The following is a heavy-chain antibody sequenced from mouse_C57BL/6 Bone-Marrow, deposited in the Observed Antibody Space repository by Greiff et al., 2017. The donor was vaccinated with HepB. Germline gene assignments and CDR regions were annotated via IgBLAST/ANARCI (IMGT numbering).Heavy chain of an antibody. Sequence: EVMLVESGGDLVKPGGSLKLSCAASGFTFSSYGMSWVRQTPDKRLEWVATISSGGSYTYYPDSVKGRFTISRDNAKNTLYLQMSSLKSEDTAMYYCAEWLLTYWGQGTLVTVSA. CDR3: AEWLLTY. D-gene: IGHD2-3*01. J-gene: IGHJ3*01. CDR1: GFTFSSYG. CDR2: ISSGGSYT. V-gene: IGHV5-6*02.